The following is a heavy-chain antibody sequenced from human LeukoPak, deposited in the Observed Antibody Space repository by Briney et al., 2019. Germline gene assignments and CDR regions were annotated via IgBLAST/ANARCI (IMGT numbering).Heavy chain of an antibody. J-gene: IGHJ6*02. V-gene: IGHV3-21*01. Sequence: PGGSLRLSCAASGFTFSSYSMNWVRQAPGKGLEWVSSISSNSSYIYYADSVKGRFTISRDNAKNSLYLQMNSLRAEDTAVYYCARDQRFLEWLTPFYYYYGMDVWGQGTTVTVSS. CDR2: ISSNSSYI. D-gene: IGHD3-3*01. CDR1: GFTFSSYS. CDR3: ARDQRFLEWLTPFYYYYGMDV.